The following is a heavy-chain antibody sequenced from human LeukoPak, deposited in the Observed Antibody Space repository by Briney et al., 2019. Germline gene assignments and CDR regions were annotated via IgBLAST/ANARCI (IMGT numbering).Heavy chain of an antibody. V-gene: IGHV3-48*03. D-gene: IGHD3-16*01. CDR2: ISSSGSTI. CDR3: ARRPPGLIYGMDV. J-gene: IGHJ6*02. CDR1: GFTFSSYE. Sequence: GGSLRLSCAASGFTFSSYEMNWVRQAPGKGLEWVSYISSSGSTIYYADSVKGRFTISRDNAKNSLHQQMNSLRAEDTAVYYCARRPPGLIYGMDVWGQGTTVTVSS.